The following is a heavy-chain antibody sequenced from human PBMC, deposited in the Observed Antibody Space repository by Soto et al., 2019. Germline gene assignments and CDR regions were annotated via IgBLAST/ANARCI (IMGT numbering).Heavy chain of an antibody. V-gene: IGHV4-61*08. CDR1: GGSVSVGGHY. D-gene: IGHD1-7*01. CDR2: IIDSGST. Sequence: QVQLQESGPGLVKSSETLSLTCTVSGGSVSVGGHYWTWIRQPPGKGLEWIGHIIDSGSTNYNPSLKSRVTISVGTSKNQFSLRLSSVTPADTALYYCSRGVRDWNYVTDYGMDVWGQGTTVIVSS. J-gene: IGHJ6*02. CDR3: SRGVRDWNYVTDYGMDV.